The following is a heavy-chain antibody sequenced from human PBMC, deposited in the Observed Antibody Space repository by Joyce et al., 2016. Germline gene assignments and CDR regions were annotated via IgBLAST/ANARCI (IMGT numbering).Heavy chain of an antibody. V-gene: IGHV3-66*02. Sequence: EVQLVESGGGLVQPGGSLRLSCAASGFTVSSNYMSWVRQAPGKGLEWVSVIYSRDSTYYADSVKGRFTISRDNSKNTLYLQMNSLRAEDTAVYYCARDLVAMGYYGMDVWGQGTTVTVSS. J-gene: IGHJ6*02. CDR2: IYSRDST. CDR3: ARDLVAMGYYGMDV. CDR1: GFTVSSNY. D-gene: IGHD2-15*01.